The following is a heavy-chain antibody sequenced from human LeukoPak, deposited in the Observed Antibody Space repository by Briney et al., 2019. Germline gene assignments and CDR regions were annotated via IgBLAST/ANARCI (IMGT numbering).Heavy chain of an antibody. J-gene: IGHJ4*02. CDR2: INHSGST. Sequence: SETLSLTCAVYGGSFSGYYWSWIRQPPGKGLEWIGEINHSGSTNYNPSLKSRVTISVDTSKNQFSLKLGSVTAADTAVYYCARGRITIFGVVTLFDYWGQGTLVTVSS. CDR3: ARGRITIFGVVTLFDY. V-gene: IGHV4-34*01. CDR1: GGSFSGYY. D-gene: IGHD3-3*01.